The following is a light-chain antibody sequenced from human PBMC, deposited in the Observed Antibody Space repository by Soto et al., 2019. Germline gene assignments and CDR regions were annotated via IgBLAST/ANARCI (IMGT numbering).Light chain of an antibody. J-gene: IGKJ5*01. CDR1: QSVSRT. CDR3: QQHKNWPLT. Sequence: EIVMTQSPATLSVSPGERATLSCRASQSVSRTLAWYQQKPGQAPRLLIYGASTRAADVPARFSGSGSGTEFTLTICSLQSEDSAVYYCQQHKNWPLTLGQGTRLEIK. V-gene: IGKV3-15*01. CDR2: GAS.